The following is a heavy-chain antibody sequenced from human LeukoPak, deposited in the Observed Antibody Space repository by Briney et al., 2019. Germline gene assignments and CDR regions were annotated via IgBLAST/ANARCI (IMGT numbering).Heavy chain of an antibody. Sequence: ASVKVSCKASGYTFTGYYMHWVRQAPGQGLEWMGRINPNSGGTNYAQKFQGRVTMTRDTSISTAYMELSRLRSDDTAVYYCARDLGTRLLWFGEGYFDYWGQGTLVTVSS. CDR2: INPNSGGT. J-gene: IGHJ4*02. CDR1: GYTFTGYY. V-gene: IGHV1-2*06. D-gene: IGHD3-10*01. CDR3: ARDLGTRLLWFGEGYFDY.